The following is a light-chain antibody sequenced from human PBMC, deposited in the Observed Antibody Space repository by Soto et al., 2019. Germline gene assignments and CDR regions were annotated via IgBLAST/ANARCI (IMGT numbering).Light chain of an antibody. CDR1: QSVRTY. V-gene: IGKV3-11*01. CDR3: QQRINWRST. Sequence: EIVMTQSPATLSGSPGERATLSCRASQSVRTYVAWYQQKAGQAPRLLIYDASNRATGIPARFSGSGSWTDFTLTISSLEPEDFAVYFCQQRINWRSTFGGGTKVDIK. CDR2: DAS. J-gene: IGKJ4*01.